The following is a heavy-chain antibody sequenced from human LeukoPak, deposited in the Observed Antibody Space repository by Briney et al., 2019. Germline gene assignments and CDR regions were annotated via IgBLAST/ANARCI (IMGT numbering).Heavy chain of an antibody. Sequence: ASVKVSCKASGGTFSSYAISWVRQATGQGLEWMGWMNPNSGNTGYAQKFQGRVTMTRNTSISTAYMELSSLRSEDTAVYYCAPLYDAFDIWGQGTMVTVSS. CDR1: GGTFSSYA. CDR2: MNPNSGNT. CDR3: APLYDAFDI. V-gene: IGHV1-8*02. J-gene: IGHJ3*02.